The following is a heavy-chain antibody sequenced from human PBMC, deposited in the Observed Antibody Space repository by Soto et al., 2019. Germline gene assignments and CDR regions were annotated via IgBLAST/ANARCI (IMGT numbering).Heavy chain of an antibody. CDR1: GGAISSSFYY. D-gene: IGHD6-19*01. J-gene: IGHJ2*01. CDR3: ARRLQVAGHWYFDL. Sequence: QLQVQESGPGLVKPSETLSLTCTVSGGAISSSFYYWAWIRQPPGKGLEWIGIIYDTGTTYYNPSLESRVPISVDTSKNQFSLRLTSVTAADPAVYYCARRLQVAGHWYFDLWGRGTLVTVSS. CDR2: IYDTGTT. V-gene: IGHV4-39*01.